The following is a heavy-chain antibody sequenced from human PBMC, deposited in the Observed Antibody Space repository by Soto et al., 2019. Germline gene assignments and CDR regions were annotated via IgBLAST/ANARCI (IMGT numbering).Heavy chain of an antibody. CDR2: ISYDGSNK. V-gene: IGHV3-30*18. J-gene: IGHJ6*02. CDR3: AKDKGYDSSGYYNGMDV. D-gene: IGHD3-22*01. Sequence: GGSLRLSCAASGFTFSSYGMHWVRQAPGKGLEWVAVISYDGSNKYYADSVKGRFTISRDNSKNTLYLQMNSLRAEDTAVYYCAKDKGYDSSGYYNGMDVWGQGTTVTVSS. CDR1: GFTFSSYG.